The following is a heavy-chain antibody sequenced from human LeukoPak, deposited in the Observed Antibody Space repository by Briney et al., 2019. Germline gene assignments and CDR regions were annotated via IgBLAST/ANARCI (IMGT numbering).Heavy chain of an antibody. CDR3: ARYLYCSGGSCYGIDP. CDR2: ISSSSSYI. Sequence: GGSLRLSCAASGFTFSSYTMNWVRQAPGKGLEWVSSISSSSSYISYADSVKGRFTISRENAKNSLFLQMNSLRAEDTAVYYCARYLYCSGGSCYGIDPWGQGTLVTVSS. J-gene: IGHJ5*02. CDR1: GFTFSSYT. D-gene: IGHD2-15*01. V-gene: IGHV3-21*01.